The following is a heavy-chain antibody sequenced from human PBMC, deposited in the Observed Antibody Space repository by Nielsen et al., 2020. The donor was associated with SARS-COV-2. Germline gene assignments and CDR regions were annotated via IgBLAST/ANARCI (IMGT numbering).Heavy chain of an antibody. V-gene: IGHV3-48*01. D-gene: IGHD5-18*01. CDR1: GFTFSSYS. Sequence: ESLKISCAASGFTFSSYSMNWVRQAPGKGLEWVSYISSSSSSIYYADSVKGRFTISRDNAKNSLYLQMNSLRAEDTAVYYCASKQLWLPWGQGTLVTVSS. J-gene: IGHJ4*02. CDR3: ASKQLWLP. CDR2: ISSSSSSI.